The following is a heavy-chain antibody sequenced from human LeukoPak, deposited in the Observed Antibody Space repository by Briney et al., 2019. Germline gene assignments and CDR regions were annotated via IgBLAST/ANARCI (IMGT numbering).Heavy chain of an antibody. D-gene: IGHD1-1*01. J-gene: IGHJ3*02. CDR1: GGSISSYC. V-gene: IGHV4-59*01. Sequence: SETLSLTCTVSGGSISSYCWSWIRQPPGKGLEWIGYIYYSGSTNYSPSLKSRVTISVDTSKNQFSLKLSSVTAADTAVYYCARVSAAWNLFAFDIWGQGTMVTVSS. CDR2: IYYSGST. CDR3: ARVSAAWNLFAFDI.